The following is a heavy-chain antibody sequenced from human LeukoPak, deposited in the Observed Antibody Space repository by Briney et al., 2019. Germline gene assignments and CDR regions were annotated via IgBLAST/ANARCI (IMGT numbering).Heavy chain of an antibody. CDR3: ASLSRDGLYDIDY. CDR2: FDPEDGET. Sequence: VASVKVSCKDSGYTLTELSMHWVRQAPGKGLEWMGGFDPEDGETIYAQKFQGRVTMTEDTSTDTAYMELSSLRSEDTAVYYCASLSRDGLYDIDYWGQGTLVTVSS. CDR1: GYTLTELS. J-gene: IGHJ4*02. D-gene: IGHD2/OR15-2a*01. V-gene: IGHV1-24*01.